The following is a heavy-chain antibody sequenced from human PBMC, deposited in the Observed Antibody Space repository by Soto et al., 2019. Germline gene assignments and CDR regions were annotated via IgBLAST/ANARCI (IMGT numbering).Heavy chain of an antibody. CDR3: ATAGSFRFDY. CDR1: GFTFSTYW. Sequence: EVQLVESGGDLVQPGGSLRLSCAASGFTFSTYWMHWVRQAPGKGLVWVSRINTDGSTINYADSVKGRFTISRDNAWHTLYLQMNSLRDEDTAVYYGATAGSFRFDYWGQGSLVTVSS. CDR2: INTDGSTI. D-gene: IGHD3-16*02. J-gene: IGHJ4*02. V-gene: IGHV3-74*01.